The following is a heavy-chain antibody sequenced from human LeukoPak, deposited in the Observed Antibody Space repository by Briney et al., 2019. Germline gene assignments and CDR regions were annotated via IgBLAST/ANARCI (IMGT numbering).Heavy chain of an antibody. Sequence: GGSLRLSCAASGFTFYTYAMHWVRQAPGKGLEWVSGISGSDGSTYYADSVKGRFTISRDNSKNTLYLQTNSLRVEDTAMYYCAKLGITNYDFWSGYFDFWGQGTLVTVSS. CDR3: AKLGITNYDFWSGYFDF. J-gene: IGHJ4*02. V-gene: IGHV3-23*01. D-gene: IGHD3-3*01. CDR2: ISGSDGST. CDR1: GFTFYTYA.